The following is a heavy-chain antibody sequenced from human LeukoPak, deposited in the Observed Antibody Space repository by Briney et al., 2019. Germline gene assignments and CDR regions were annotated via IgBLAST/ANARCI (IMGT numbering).Heavy chain of an antibody. V-gene: IGHV3-74*01. CDR1: GFTFRSYW. CDR3: ARDPGWLLLLDY. Sequence: PGGSLRLSCAASGFTFRSYWMHWVRQAPGKGLVCVSRINTDGGSTTYADSVKGRFTISRDDSKNTLYLQMNSLRAEDTAVYYCARDPGWLLLLDYWGQGTLVTVSS. CDR2: INTDGGST. J-gene: IGHJ4*02. D-gene: IGHD3-22*01.